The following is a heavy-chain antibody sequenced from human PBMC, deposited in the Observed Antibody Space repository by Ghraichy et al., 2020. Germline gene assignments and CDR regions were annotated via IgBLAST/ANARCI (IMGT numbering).Heavy chain of an antibody. J-gene: IGHJ4*02. CDR2: IKQDGTEK. CDR3: ARDQTD. CDR1: GFTFSGYW. V-gene: IGHV3-7*01. Sequence: GESLNISCAGTGFTFSGYWMSWVRQAPGKGLEWVATIKQDGTEKYYVDSVKGRFTISRDSAKDSLYLQMNSLRAEDTAVYYCARDQTDWGQGTLVTVSS.